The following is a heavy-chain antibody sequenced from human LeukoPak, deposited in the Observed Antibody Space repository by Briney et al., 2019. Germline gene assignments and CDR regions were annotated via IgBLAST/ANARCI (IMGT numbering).Heavy chain of an antibody. J-gene: IGHJ4*02. Sequence: SETLSLTCTVSGGSVSSDSYYWRWIRQPPGKGLEWIGHISYSGTTNYNPSLKSRVIISIDISQNQFSLKLSSVTAADTAVYYCAGAPNPTFFDYWGQGPLATVSS. CDR1: GGSVSSDSYY. CDR3: AGAPNPTFFDY. V-gene: IGHV4-61*01. CDR2: ISYSGTT.